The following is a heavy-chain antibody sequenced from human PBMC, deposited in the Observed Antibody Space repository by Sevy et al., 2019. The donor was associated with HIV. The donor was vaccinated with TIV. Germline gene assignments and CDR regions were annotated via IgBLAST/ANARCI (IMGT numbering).Heavy chain of an antibody. D-gene: IGHD3-22*01. CDR2: ISYDGSNK. CDR3: ARSVVHYYDSSGYYPDY. V-gene: IGHV3-30-3*01. CDR1: GFTFSSYA. Sequence: GGSLRLSCAASGFTFSSYAMHWVRQAPGKGLEWVAVISYDGSNKYYADSVKGRFTISRDNSKNTLYLQMNSLRAEDTAVYYCARSVVHYYDSSGYYPDYWGQGTLVTVSS. J-gene: IGHJ4*02.